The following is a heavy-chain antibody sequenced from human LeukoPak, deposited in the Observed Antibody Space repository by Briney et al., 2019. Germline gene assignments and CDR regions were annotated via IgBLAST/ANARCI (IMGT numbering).Heavy chain of an antibody. CDR3: AREGGSYYEGYYFDY. Sequence: ASVKVSCKASGYTFTSYGISWVRQAPGQGLEWMGWISAYNGNTNYAQKLQGRVTMTTDTSTSTAYMELRSLRSDDTAVYYCAREGGSYYEGYYFDYWGQGTLVTVSS. D-gene: IGHD1-26*01. V-gene: IGHV1-18*01. CDR2: ISAYNGNT. J-gene: IGHJ4*02. CDR1: GYTFTSYG.